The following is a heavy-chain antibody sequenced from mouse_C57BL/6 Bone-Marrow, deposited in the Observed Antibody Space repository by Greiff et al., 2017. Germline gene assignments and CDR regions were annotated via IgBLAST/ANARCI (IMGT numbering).Heavy chain of an antibody. J-gene: IGHJ3*01. Sequence: VQLKESGPGMVKPSQSLSLTCTVTGYSITSGYDWHWIRHFPGNKLEWMGYISYSGSTNYNPSLKSRISITHDTSKNHFFLKLNSVTTEDTATYYCERGSELRLRRAWFAYWGQGTLVTVSA. D-gene: IGHD3-2*02. CDR2: ISYSGST. CDR1: GYSITSGYD. V-gene: IGHV3-1*01. CDR3: ERGSELRLRRAWFAY.